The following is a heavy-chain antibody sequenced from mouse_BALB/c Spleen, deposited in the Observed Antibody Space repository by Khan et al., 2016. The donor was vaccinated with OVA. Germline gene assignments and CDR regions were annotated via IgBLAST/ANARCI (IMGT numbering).Heavy chain of an antibody. CDR1: GYSLTRDG. CDR2: IWAGGST. CDR3: ARSKYITRY. Sequence: QVQLKQSGPGLVAPSQSLSIPCTVLGYSLTRDGVHWVRQPPGKGLEWLGLIWAGGSTNYNWALMSRLSISIDNTKSLVFLIMNSLQTEDTAFYYCARSKYITRYWGQGTTLTVSS. J-gene: IGHJ2*01. V-gene: IGHV2-9*02. D-gene: IGHD3-3*01.